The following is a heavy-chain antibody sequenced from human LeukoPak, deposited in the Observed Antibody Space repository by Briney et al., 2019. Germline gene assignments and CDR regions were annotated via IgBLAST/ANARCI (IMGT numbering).Heavy chain of an antibody. Sequence: PGGSLRLSCAASGFTFSSYAMHWVRQAPGKGLEWVAFIRYDGSNKYYADSVKGRFTISRDNSKNTLYLQMNSLRAEDTAVYYCAKVQHGGSYSGTPYYWGQGTLVTVSS. CDR3: AKVQHGGSYSGTPYY. J-gene: IGHJ4*02. CDR1: GFTFSSYA. V-gene: IGHV3-30*02. D-gene: IGHD1-26*01. CDR2: IRYDGSNK.